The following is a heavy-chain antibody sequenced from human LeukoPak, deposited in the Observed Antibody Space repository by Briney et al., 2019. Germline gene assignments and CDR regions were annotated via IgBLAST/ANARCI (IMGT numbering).Heavy chain of an antibody. CDR1: GYTFTSYG. V-gene: IGHV1-18*01. CDR2: ISAYNGNT. Sequence: GASVKVSCKASGYTFTSYGISWVRQAPGQGLEWMGWISAYNGNTNYAQKLQGRVTMTTDTSTSTAYMELRSLRSDDTAVYYCAREVDGGSGRRRFDPWGQGTLVTVSS. D-gene: IGHD3-10*01. J-gene: IGHJ5*02. CDR3: AREVDGGSGRRRFDP.